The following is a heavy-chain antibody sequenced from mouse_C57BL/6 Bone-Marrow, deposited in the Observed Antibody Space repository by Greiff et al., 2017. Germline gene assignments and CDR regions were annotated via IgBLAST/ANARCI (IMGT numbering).Heavy chain of an antibody. V-gene: IGHV5-4*01. J-gene: IGHJ4*01. Sequence: EVMLVESGGGLVKPGGSLKLSCAASGFTFSSYAMSWVRQTPEKRLEWVATISDGGSYTYYPDNVKGRFTIARDTAKNNLYLQMSHLKSEDTAMYYCAREGNYDYYAMDYWGQGTSVTVSS. CDR2: ISDGGSYT. CDR3: AREGNYDYYAMDY. D-gene: IGHD2-1*01. CDR1: GFTFSSYA.